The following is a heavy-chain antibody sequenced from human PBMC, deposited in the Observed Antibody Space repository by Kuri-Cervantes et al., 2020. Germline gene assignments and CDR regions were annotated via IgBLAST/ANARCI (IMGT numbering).Heavy chain of an antibody. J-gene: IGHJ4*02. V-gene: IGHV1-2*04. D-gene: IGHD6-19*01. Sequence: ASVKVSCKASGYTFTGYYMHWVRQAPGQGLEWMGWINPNSGGTNYAQKFQGWVTMTRDTSISTAYMELSRLTSDDTAAYYCARDSSGEGGYFDYWGQGTLVTVSS. CDR3: ARDSSGEGGYFDY. CDR2: INPNSGGT. CDR1: GYTFTGYY.